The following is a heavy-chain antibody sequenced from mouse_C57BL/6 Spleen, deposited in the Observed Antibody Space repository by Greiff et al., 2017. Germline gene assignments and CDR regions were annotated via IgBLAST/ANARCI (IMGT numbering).Heavy chain of an antibody. CDR2: INPSSGYT. D-gene: IGHD1-2*01. CDR3: SRRGDYGSMDD. CDR1: GYTFTSYW. V-gene: IGHV1-7*01. J-gene: IGHJ4*01. Sequence: QVQLQQSGAELAKPGASVKLSCKASGYTFTSYWMHWVNQRPGKGLEWIGYINPSSGYTKYTQKFKDKATKTADKSSSTAYMQLSILTYEDSAVYYCSRRGDYGSMDDWGQGTSVTVSS.